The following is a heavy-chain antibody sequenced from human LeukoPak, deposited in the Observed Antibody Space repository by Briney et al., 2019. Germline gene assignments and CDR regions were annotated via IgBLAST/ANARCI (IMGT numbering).Heavy chain of an antibody. D-gene: IGHD3-9*01. CDR3: ARGPDRLRYFDWLLF. Sequence: ASVKVSCKAPGYTFTSYDINWVRQATGQGLEWMGWMNPNSGNTGYAQKFQGRVTMTRNTSISTAYVELSSLRSEDTAVYYCARGPDRLRYFDWLLFWGQGTLVTVSS. CDR1: GYTFTSYD. V-gene: IGHV1-8*01. J-gene: IGHJ4*02. CDR2: MNPNSGNT.